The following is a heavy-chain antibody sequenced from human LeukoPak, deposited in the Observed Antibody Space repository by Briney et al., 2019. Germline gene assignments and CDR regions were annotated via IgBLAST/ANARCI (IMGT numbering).Heavy chain of an antibody. V-gene: IGHV1-69*06. Sequence: ASVTLSCTSSGGTFTSYAISWVRQAPGPGLEWMGGFIPIFGTANSTQTLQGRVTITADKSTSTAYMELSSLRSEDTAVYYCARREVYCSGGSCYNYRPHAYYGMDVWGQGTTVTVSS. J-gene: IGHJ6*02. CDR2: FIPIFGTA. CDR1: GGTFTSYA. D-gene: IGHD2-15*01. CDR3: ARREVYCSGGSCYNYRPHAYYGMDV.